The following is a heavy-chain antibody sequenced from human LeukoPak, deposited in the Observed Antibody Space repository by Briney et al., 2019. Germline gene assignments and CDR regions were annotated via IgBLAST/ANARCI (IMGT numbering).Heavy chain of an antibody. D-gene: IGHD6-13*01. Sequence: GGSLRLSCAASGFTFSSYSMNWVRQAPGKGLEWVSYISSSSSIIYYAASVKGRFTISRDNAKNSLFLQMNSLRDEDTAVYYCARDYSSNWLFDYWGQGTLVTVSS. J-gene: IGHJ4*02. V-gene: IGHV3-48*02. CDR2: ISSSSSII. CDR1: GFTFSSYS. CDR3: ARDYSSNWLFDY.